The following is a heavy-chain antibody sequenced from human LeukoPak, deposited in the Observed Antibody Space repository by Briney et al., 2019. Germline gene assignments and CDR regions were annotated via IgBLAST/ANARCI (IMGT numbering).Heavy chain of an antibody. CDR2: IYTSGST. V-gene: IGHV4-4*07. CDR3: ARGDYDILTGYPAGSDY. Sequence: SETLSLTCTVSGGSISSYYWSWIRQPAGKGLEWIGRIYTSGSTNYNPSLKSRVTMSVDTSKNQFSLKLSSVTAADTAVYYCARGDYDILTGYPAGSDYWGQGTLVTVSS. CDR1: GGSISSYY. D-gene: IGHD3-9*01. J-gene: IGHJ4*02.